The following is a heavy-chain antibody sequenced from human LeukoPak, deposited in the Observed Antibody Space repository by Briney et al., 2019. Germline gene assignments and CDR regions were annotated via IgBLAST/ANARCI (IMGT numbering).Heavy chain of an antibody. J-gene: IGHJ5*02. CDR3: AKSHLLAWFDP. Sequence: GGSLRLSCAASGFTFSSYGMSWVRQAPGKGLEWVSSISGSGGSTYYADSVKGRFTISRDNSKNTLYLQMNSLRAEDTAVYYCAKSHLLAWFDPWGQGNLVTVSS. V-gene: IGHV3-23*01. CDR1: GFTFSSYG. CDR2: ISGSGGST.